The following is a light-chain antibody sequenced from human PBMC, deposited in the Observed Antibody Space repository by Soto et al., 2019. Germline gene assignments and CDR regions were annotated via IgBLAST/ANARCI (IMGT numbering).Light chain of an antibody. CDR3: HQYNSSPQT. CDR2: WAS. V-gene: IGKV4-1*01. Sequence: IVITQSPDSLSVSLRDMSTINCQSIQSVLYSSNNKNYLAWYQQKPGQPPKMLIYWASTRQSGVPDRFSGSGSGTDFTLTISGLQSEDVAVYYCHQYNSSPQTFGQGTKVDI. J-gene: IGKJ1*01. CDR1: QSVLYSSNNKNY.